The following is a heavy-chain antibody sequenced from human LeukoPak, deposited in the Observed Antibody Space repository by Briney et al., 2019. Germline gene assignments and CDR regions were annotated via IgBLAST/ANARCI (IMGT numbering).Heavy chain of an antibody. CDR1: GFTIGTAW. D-gene: IGHD3-3*02. CDR3: IAHFPYFYGFDV. CDR2: IKSEGEGATT. J-gene: IGHJ6*04. Sequence: GGSLRLSCVRSGFTIGTAWMSWVRQAPGKGVEWLGHIKSEGEGATTDYAAPAKGRFAISRDDSKNMIYLQMSSLKIDDTAIYYCIAHFPYFYGFDVWGKGTTVTVSS. V-gene: IGHV3-15*01.